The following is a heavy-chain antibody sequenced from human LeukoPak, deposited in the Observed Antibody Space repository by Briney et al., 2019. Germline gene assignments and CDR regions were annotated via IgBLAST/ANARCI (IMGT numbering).Heavy chain of an antibody. V-gene: IGHV1-18*01. J-gene: IGHJ3*02. CDR3: ARRSYLRRYFDWSDAFDI. CDR1: GYTFTSYG. D-gene: IGHD3-9*01. CDR2: ISAYNGNT. Sequence: ASVKVSCKASGYTFTSYGITWVRQAPGQGLEWMGWISAYNGNTNYAQKLQGRVTMTTDTSTSTAYMELRSLRSDDTAVYYCARRSYLRRYFDWSDAFDIWGQGTMVTVSS.